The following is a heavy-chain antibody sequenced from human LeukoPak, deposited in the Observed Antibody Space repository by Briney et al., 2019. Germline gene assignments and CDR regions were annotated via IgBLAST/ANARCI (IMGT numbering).Heavy chain of an antibody. J-gene: IGHJ4*02. D-gene: IGHD3-3*01. V-gene: IGHV1-69*04. CDR1: GGTFSSYA. CDR2: IIPILGIA. CDR3: ARDVTVLRFSED. Sequence: SVKVSCKASGGTFSSYAISWVRQAPGQGLEWMGRIIPILGIANHAQKFQGRVTITADKSTSTAYMGLSSLRSEDTAVYYCARDVTVLRFSEDWGQGTLVTVSS.